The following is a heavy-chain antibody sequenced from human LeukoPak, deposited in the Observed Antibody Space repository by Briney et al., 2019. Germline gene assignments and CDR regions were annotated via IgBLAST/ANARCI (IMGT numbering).Heavy chain of an antibody. CDR2: IYHSGST. D-gene: IGHD2-8*01. Sequence: PSQTLSLTCAVSGGSISSGGYSWSWIRQPPGKGLEWIGYIYHSGSTYYNPSLKSRVAISVDRSKNQFSLKLSSVTAADTAVYYCAVVHLIYNWFDPWGQGTLVTVSS. V-gene: IGHV4-30-2*01. CDR1: GGSISSGGYS. CDR3: AVVHLIYNWFDP. J-gene: IGHJ5*02.